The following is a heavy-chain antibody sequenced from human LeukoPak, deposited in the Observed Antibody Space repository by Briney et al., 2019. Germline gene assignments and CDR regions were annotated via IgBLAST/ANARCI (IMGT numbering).Heavy chain of an antibody. Sequence: GGSLRLSCAASGFTFSSYAMSWVRQAPGKGVEWVSAISGSGGSTYYADSVKGRFTISRDNSKNTLYLQMNSLRAEDTAVYYCAKDPSSSSGAGYYDGMDVWGQGTTVTVSS. CDR3: AKDPSSSSGAGYYDGMDV. CDR2: ISGSGGST. CDR1: GFTFSSYA. V-gene: IGHV3-23*01. J-gene: IGHJ6*02. D-gene: IGHD6-6*01.